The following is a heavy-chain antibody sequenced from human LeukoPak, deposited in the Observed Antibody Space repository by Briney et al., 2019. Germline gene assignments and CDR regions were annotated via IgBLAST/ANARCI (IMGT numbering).Heavy chain of an antibody. CDR1: GFVFSTYE. V-gene: IGHV3-48*03. Sequence: PGGSLRLSCAASGFVFSTYEMNWVRQAPGKGLEWVSYISSSGSTIYYADSVKGRFTISRDNAKNSVYLQMNRLRVEDTAVYYCARDFRFHDDYWGQGTLVTVSS. J-gene: IGHJ4*02. CDR3: ARDFRFHDDY. CDR2: ISSSGSTI.